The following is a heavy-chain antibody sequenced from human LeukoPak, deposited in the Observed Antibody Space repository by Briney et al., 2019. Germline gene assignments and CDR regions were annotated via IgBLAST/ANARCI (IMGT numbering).Heavy chain of an antibody. CDR1: GGSFSGYY. Sequence: SETLSLTCAVYGGSFSGYYWSWIRQPPGKGLEWIGYIYYSGSTNYNPSLKSRVTISVDTSKNQFSLKLSSVTAADTAVYYCARDYDSSGYYHAFDIWGQGTMVTVSS. CDR2: IYYSGST. CDR3: ARDYDSSGYYHAFDI. J-gene: IGHJ3*02. V-gene: IGHV4-59*01. D-gene: IGHD3-22*01.